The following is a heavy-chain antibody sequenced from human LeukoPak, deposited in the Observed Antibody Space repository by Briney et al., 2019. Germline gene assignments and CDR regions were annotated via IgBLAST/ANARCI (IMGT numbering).Heavy chain of an antibody. J-gene: IGHJ4*02. Sequence: GGSLRLSCAASGFTFSSYEMNWVRQAPGKGLEWVSYISSSGSTIYYADSVKGRFTISRDNARNSLYLQMNSLRAEDTAVYHCARVSSGWYFDYWGQGTLVTVSS. CDR1: GFTFSSYE. CDR2: ISSSGSTI. CDR3: ARVSSGWYFDY. V-gene: IGHV3-48*03. D-gene: IGHD6-19*01.